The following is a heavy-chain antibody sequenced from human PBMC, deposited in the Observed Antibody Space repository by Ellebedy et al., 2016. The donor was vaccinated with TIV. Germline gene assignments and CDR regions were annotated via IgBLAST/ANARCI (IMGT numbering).Heavy chain of an antibody. CDR3: AKGPYSSGWYLFDY. D-gene: IGHD6-19*01. J-gene: IGHJ4*02. CDR2: ITSSSSYI. CDR1: GFTFSSYG. Sequence: GGSLRLSCAASGFTFSSYGMHWVRQAPGKGLEWVSSITSSSSYIYYADSVKGRFTISRDNAKNTLYLQMNSLRAEDTAVYYCAKGPYSSGWYLFDYWGQGTLVTVSS. V-gene: IGHV3-21*04.